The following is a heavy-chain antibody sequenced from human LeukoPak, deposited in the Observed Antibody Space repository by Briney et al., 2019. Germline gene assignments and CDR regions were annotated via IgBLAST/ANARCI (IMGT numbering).Heavy chain of an antibody. J-gene: IGHJ3*02. Sequence: SETLSLTCTVSGGSISSSSYYWGWIRQPPGKGLEWIGSIYYSGSTYYNPSLKSRVTMSVDTSKNQFSLKLSSVTAADTAVYYCAGDAEYYYDSSGNAFDIWGQGTMVTVSS. CDR1: GGSISSSSYY. CDR2: IYYSGST. D-gene: IGHD3-22*01. V-gene: IGHV4-39*07. CDR3: AGDAEYYYDSSGNAFDI.